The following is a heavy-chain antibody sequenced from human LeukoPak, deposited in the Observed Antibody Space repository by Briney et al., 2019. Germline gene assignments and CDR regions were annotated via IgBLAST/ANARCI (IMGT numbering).Heavy chain of an antibody. J-gene: IGHJ4*02. D-gene: IGHD7-27*01. CDR1: GFTVNNNY. Sequence: PGGSLRLSCAASGFTVNNNYMKWVRQAPGKGLEWVSIIYSGGSTYYADSVKDRFTISRDNSKNTLYLQMNSLRAEDTAVYYCARDAGTWGYGYNFDYWGQGTLVTVSS. V-gene: IGHV3-66*01. CDR2: IYSGGST. CDR3: ARDAGTWGYGYNFDY.